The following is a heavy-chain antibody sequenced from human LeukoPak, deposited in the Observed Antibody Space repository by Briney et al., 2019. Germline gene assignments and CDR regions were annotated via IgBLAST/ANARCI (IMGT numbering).Heavy chain of an antibody. CDR1: RLTKECSA. V-gene: IGHV3-23*01. J-gene: IGHJ4*02. Sequence: RPSVEDRRLTKECSARRWAHQEKRKGLEWVSAISGSGGSTYYADSVKGRFTISRDNSKNTLYLQMNSLRAEDTAVYYCAKVFLRWPSCFDYWGQGTLVTVSS. D-gene: IGHD4-23*01. CDR3: AKVFLRWPSCFDY. CDR2: ISGSGGST.